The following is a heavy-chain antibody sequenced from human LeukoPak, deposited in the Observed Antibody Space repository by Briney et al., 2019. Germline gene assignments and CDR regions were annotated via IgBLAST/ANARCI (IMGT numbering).Heavy chain of an antibody. Sequence: GGSLRLSCAASGFTFSSYSMNWVRQAPGKGLEWVSSISSSSSYIYYADSVKGRFTISRDNAKNSLYLQMNSLRAEDTAVYYCARALTTMVRPNAFDIWGQGTMVTVSS. D-gene: IGHD3-10*01. CDR2: ISSSSSYI. V-gene: IGHV3-21*01. CDR3: ARALTTMVRPNAFDI. J-gene: IGHJ3*02. CDR1: GFTFSSYS.